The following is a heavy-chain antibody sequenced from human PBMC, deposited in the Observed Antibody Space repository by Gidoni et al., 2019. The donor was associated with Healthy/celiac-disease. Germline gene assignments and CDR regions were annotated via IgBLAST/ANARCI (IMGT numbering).Heavy chain of an antibody. CDR2: INHSGST. CDR3: ARGREGGYSSSWYKAHYYFDY. CDR1: GGSFSGYY. V-gene: IGHV4-34*01. J-gene: IGHJ4*02. D-gene: IGHD6-13*01. Sequence: QVQLQQWGAGLLKPSETLSLTCAVYGGSFSGYYWSWIRQPPGKGLEWIGEINHSGSTNYNPSLKSRVTISVDTSKNQFSLKLSSVTAADTAVYYCARGREGGYSSSWYKAHYYFDYWGQGTLVTVSS.